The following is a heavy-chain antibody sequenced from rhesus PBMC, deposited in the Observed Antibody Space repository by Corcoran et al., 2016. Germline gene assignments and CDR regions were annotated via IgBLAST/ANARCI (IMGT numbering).Heavy chain of an antibody. J-gene: IGHJ4*01. Sequence: EVQLVQSGAAVKKPGASVTIPCKASGYTFTDYYLHWVRQAPGKGLEWMGRVDPEDGEADYAQKFQDRVTITRDTSTDTAYMELSSLRSEDTAVYYCATGVYSFDYWGQGVLVTVSS. CDR2: VDPEDGEA. CDR1: GYTFTDYY. CDR3: ATGVYSFDY. V-gene: IGHV1-111*01. D-gene: IGHD3-16*01.